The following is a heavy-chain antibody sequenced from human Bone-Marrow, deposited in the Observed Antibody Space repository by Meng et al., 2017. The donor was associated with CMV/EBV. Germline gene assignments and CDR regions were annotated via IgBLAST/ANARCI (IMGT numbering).Heavy chain of an antibody. CDR2: IYYSGST. CDR1: GDSIISYY. CDR3: ARALIRGVRIDY. J-gene: IGHJ4*02. V-gene: IGHV4-59*01. D-gene: IGHD3-10*01. Sequence: GSLRLSCIVSGDSIISYYWSWIRQPPGKGLEWIGYIYYSGSTNYNPSLKSRVTISVDTSKNQFSLKLRSDDTAVYFCARALIRGVRIDYWGQGTLVTVPQ.